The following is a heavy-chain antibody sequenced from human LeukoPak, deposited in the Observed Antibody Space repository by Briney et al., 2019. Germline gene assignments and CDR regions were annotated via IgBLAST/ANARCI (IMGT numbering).Heavy chain of an antibody. V-gene: IGHV3-7*01. J-gene: IGHJ4*02. CDR3: AREGDYLNEIDY. Sequence: GGSLRLSCAASGFTFSSYWMSWVRQAPGKGLEWVANIKQDGSEKYYVDSVKGLFTISRDNAKHSLYLKMNSLRAEDTAVYYCAREGDYLNEIDYWGQGTLVTVSS. CDR1: GFTFSSYW. CDR2: IKQDGSEK. D-gene: IGHD4-17*01.